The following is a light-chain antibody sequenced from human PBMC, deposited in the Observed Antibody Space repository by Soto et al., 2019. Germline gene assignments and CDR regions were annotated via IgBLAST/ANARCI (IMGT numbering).Light chain of an antibody. CDR2: QDS. Sequence: SYELTQPPSVSVSPGQTASITCSGDKLGDKYACWYQQKPGQSPVLVIYQDSKRPSGIPERFSGSNSGNTATLTISGTQAMDEADYYCQAWDSSTVVFRTGTKLTVL. J-gene: IGLJ1*01. V-gene: IGLV3-1*01. CDR3: QAWDSSTVV. CDR1: KLGDKY.